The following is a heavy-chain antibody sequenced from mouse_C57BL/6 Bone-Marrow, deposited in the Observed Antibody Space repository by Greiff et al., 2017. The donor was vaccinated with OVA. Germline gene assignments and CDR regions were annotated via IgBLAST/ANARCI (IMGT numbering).Heavy chain of an antibody. CDR1: GYTFTDYY. CDR3: ARSDLGRAWFAY. V-gene: IGHV1-76*01. J-gene: IGHJ3*01. CDR2: IYPGSGNT. Sequence: QVQLKESGAELVRPGASVKLSCKASGYTFTDYYINWVKQRPGQGLEWIARIYPGSGNTYYNEKFKGKATLTAEKSSSTAYMQLSSLTSEDSAVYFCARSDLGRAWFAYWGQGTLVTVSA. D-gene: IGHD4-1*01.